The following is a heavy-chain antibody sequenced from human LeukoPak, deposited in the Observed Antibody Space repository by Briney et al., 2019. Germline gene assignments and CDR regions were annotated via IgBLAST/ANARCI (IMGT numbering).Heavy chain of an antibody. CDR3: ARRPWYYMDV. CDR1: GGSFSGYY. J-gene: IGHJ6*03. CDR2: INHSGST. V-gene: IGHV4-34*01. D-gene: IGHD6-6*01. Sequence: PSETLSLTCAVYGGSFSGYYWSWIRQPPGKGLEWIGEINHSGSTNYNPSLKSRVTISVDASKNQFSLKLSSVTAADTAVYYCARRPWYYMDVWGKGTTVTISS.